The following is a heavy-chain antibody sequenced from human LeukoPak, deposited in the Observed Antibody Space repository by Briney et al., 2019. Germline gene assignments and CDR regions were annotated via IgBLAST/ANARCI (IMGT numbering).Heavy chain of an antibody. Sequence: KASETLSLTCTVSGGSISSGDYYWRWIRQPPGKGLEWIGHTHYSGITYYSPSLKSRLTISVDTSKNQFSLKLSSVTAADTAVYHCARARAYSSSWYYCDYGGQGTLVTVSS. V-gene: IGHV4-30-4*08. J-gene: IGHJ4*02. CDR3: ARARAYSSSWYYCDY. CDR1: GGSISSGDYY. D-gene: IGHD6-13*01. CDR2: THYSGIT.